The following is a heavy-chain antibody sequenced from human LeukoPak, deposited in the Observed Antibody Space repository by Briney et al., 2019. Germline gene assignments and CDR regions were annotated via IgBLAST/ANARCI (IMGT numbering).Heavy chain of an antibody. J-gene: IGHJ4*02. Sequence: SETLSLTCTVSGGSISSSSYYWGWIRQPPGKGLEWIGSIYYSGSTYYNPSLKSRVTISVDTPKNQFSLKLSSVTAADTAVYYCCYDSSGYYEYYFDYWGQGTLVTVSS. CDR2: IYYSGST. CDR1: GGSISSSSYY. V-gene: IGHV4-39*01. D-gene: IGHD3-22*01. CDR3: CYDSSGYYEYYFDY.